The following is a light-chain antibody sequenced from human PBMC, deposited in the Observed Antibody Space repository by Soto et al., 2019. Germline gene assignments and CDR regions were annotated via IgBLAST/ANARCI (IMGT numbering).Light chain of an antibody. CDR2: AAS. CDR1: QGIGVY. V-gene: IGKV1-27*01. J-gene: IGKJ4*01. Sequence: DIQMTQSPSSLSASLGDRVTITCRASQGIGVYLAWFQQKPWNAPKLLIYAASTLQSGVPSRFSGSGSGTDFTLSVSSLQPEDVAKYYCQKYNSAPLTFGGGTRVEIK. CDR3: QKYNSAPLT.